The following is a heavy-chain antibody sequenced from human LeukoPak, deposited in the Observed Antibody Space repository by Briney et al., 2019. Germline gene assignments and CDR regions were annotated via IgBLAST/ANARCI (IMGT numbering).Heavy chain of an antibody. CDR3: ARRRPSHYFDY. CDR2: IYYSGST. Sequence: GSLRLSCAASGFTFSSYGMHWVRQPPGKGLEWIGSIYYSGSTHYNPPLKSRVTISVDTSKNQFSLKLSPVTATDTAVYYCARRRPSHYFDYWGQGTLVTVSS. J-gene: IGHJ4*02. V-gene: IGHV4-39*01. CDR1: GFTFSSYG.